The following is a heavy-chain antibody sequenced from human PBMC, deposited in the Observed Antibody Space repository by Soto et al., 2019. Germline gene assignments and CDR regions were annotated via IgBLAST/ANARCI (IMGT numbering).Heavy chain of an antibody. CDR1: GFTFSSYA. V-gene: IGHV3-30-3*01. CDR2: ISYDGSNK. CDR3: AKGHTNENGHYPYYGMDV. D-gene: IGHD2-8*01. Sequence: GGSLRLSCAASGFTFSSYAMHWVRQAPCKVLEWVAVISYDGSNKYYEDSVKGRFTISRDNSKNSVYLQVNSLRADDTAVYYCAKGHTNENGHYPYYGMDVWGQGTTVTVSS. J-gene: IGHJ6*02.